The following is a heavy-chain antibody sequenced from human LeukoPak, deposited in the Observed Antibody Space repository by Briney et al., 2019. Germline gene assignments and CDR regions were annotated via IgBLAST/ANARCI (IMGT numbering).Heavy chain of an antibody. CDR3: ARDSDRGYSYGIDY. CDR2: ISSSSSYI. CDR1: GFTFSSYS. J-gene: IGHJ4*02. V-gene: IGHV3-21*01. D-gene: IGHD5-18*01. Sequence: PGGSLRLSCAASGFTFSSYSMNWVRQAPGKGLEWVSSISSSSSYIYYADSVKGRFTISRDNAKNSLYLQMNSLRAEDTAVYYCARDSDRGYSYGIDYWGQGTLVTVSS.